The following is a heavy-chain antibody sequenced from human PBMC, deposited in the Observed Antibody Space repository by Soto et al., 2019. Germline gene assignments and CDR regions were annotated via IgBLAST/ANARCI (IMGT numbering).Heavy chain of an antibody. J-gene: IGHJ4*02. D-gene: IGHD2-2*02. CDR2: LGSGGVTT. Sequence: EVQVLESGGGWVQPGGSLRLSCAASGFIFSNYAMSWVRQAPGKGLEWVSSLGSGGVTTYYVDSVKGRFTISRDNSKNTLYLQMDSLRVEDTAVYYCAKGCRAGTTNCYNDGWGQGTLVTVSS. CDR3: AKGCRAGTTNCYNDG. CDR1: GFIFSNYA. V-gene: IGHV3-23*01.